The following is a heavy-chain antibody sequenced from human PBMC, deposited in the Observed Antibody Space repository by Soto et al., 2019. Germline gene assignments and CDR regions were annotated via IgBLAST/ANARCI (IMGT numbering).Heavy chain of an antibody. Sequence: GGSLRLSCAASGFTLYGYWMSWVRQAPGKGLEWVAIINPDGTKTGYVDSVKGRFTISRDSAEKSLFLQMDSLRVEDTAVYYCARDWEGSGWPDDLWGQGTLVTVSS. D-gene: IGHD6-19*01. CDR2: INPDGTKT. CDR3: ARDWEGSGWPDDL. J-gene: IGHJ5*02. CDR1: GFTLYGYW. V-gene: IGHV3-7*01.